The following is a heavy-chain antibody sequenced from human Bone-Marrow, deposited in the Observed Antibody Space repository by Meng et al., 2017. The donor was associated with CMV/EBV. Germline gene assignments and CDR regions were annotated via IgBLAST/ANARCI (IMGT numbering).Heavy chain of an antibody. J-gene: IGHJ6*02. D-gene: IGHD2-2*01. V-gene: IGHV4-61*01. CDR1: GGSVSSGSYY. CDR3: ARDIAYCSSTSCPPDF. Sequence: SETLSLTCTVSGGSVSSGSYYCSWIRQPPGKGLEWIGYIYYSGSTNYNPSLKSRVTISVDTSKNPFSLKLSSVTAADTAVYYCARDIAYCSSTSCPPDFWGQGPTVTVSS. CDR2: IYYSGST.